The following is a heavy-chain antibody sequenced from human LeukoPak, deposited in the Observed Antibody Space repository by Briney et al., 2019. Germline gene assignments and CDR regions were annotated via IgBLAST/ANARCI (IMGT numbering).Heavy chain of an antibody. J-gene: IGHJ4*02. D-gene: IGHD6-19*01. V-gene: IGHV4-4*02. CDR2: IYHRGST. CDR1: GDSISGSNW. CDR3: ARAPPYGSGWSKGVFDF. Sequence: PSGTLSLTCAVSGDSISGSNWWSWVRQPPGKGLEWIGEIYHRGSTNYNPSLKNRVTISVDKSKNQFSLKLSSVTAADTAVYYCARAPPYGSGWSKGVFDFWGQGTLVTVSS.